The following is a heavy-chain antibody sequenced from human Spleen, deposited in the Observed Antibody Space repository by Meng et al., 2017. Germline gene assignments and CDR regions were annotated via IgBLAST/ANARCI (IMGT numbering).Heavy chain of an antibody. J-gene: IGHJ4*02. Sequence: GGSLRPSCAAFGFTFSSYWMHWVRQAPGKGLVWVSGINWNGGSTGHADSVKGRLTITRDNAKNSLYLQMNSLRAEDTALCYCARGGYYWGQGTLVTVSS. D-gene: IGHD3-16*01. CDR1: GFTFSSYW. V-gene: IGHV3-20*04. CDR2: INWNGGST. CDR3: ARGGYY.